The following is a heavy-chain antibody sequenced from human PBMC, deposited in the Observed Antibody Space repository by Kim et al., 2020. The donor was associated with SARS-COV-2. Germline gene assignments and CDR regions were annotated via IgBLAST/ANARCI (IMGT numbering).Heavy chain of an antibody. Sequence: GGSLRLSCAASGFTFSSYEMNWVRQAPGKGLEWVSYISSSGSTIYYADSVKGRFTISRDNAKNSLYLQMNSLRAEDTAVYYCARDSRYFDWLLPFDYWGQGTLVTVSS. CDR3: ARDSRYFDWLLPFDY. CDR1: GFTFSSYE. J-gene: IGHJ4*02. V-gene: IGHV3-48*03. D-gene: IGHD3-9*01. CDR2: ISSSGSTI.